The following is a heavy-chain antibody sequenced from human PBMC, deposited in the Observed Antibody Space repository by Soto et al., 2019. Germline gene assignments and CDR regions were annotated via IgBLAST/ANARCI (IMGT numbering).Heavy chain of an antibody. D-gene: IGHD3-10*01. CDR1: GCSISSYY. Sequence: SETLSLTCTVSGCSISSYYWSWIRQPPGKGLEWIGYIYYSGSTNYNPSLKSRVTISVDTSKNQFSLKLSSVTAADTAVYYCAGRRYGSGSYYNVQPQFDYWGQGTLVTVSS. CDR3: AGRRYGSGSYYNVQPQFDY. CDR2: IYYSGST. V-gene: IGHV4-59*08. J-gene: IGHJ4*02.